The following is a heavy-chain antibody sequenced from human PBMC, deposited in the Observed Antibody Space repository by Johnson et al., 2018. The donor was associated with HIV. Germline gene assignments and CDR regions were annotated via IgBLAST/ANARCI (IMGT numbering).Heavy chain of an antibody. CDR3: ARAPRAFCDGDCYPNAFGI. CDR1: GFTFSDYY. Sequence: QVQLVESGGGLVKPGGSLRLSCAASGFTFSDYYMSWIRQAQGKGLEWVSHISSRSGPISYSDSVKGRFTISRDNAKNSLYLQMNSLRAEDTAGYYRARAPRAFCDGDCYPNAFGIWGQGTMVTVSS. J-gene: IGHJ3*02. V-gene: IGHV3-11*04. D-gene: IGHD2-21*02. CDR2: ISSRSGPI.